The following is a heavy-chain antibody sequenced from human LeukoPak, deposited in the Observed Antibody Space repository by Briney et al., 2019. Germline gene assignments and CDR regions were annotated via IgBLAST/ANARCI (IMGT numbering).Heavy chain of an antibody. Sequence: GGSLRLSCAASGFSFSNYAMTWVRQAPGKGLEWVTGISGSGGSTYYADSVKGRFIISRDNSKSTLYLQMNSLRAEDTAVYYCARFDSGSHGVFDSWGQGTLVTVSS. CDR2: ISGSGGST. J-gene: IGHJ4*02. CDR3: ARFDSGSHGVFDS. V-gene: IGHV3-23*01. D-gene: IGHD3-10*01. CDR1: GFSFSNYA.